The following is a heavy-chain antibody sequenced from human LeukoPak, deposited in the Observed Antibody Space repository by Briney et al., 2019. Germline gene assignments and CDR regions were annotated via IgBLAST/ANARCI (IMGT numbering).Heavy chain of an antibody. CDR2: IHHSGST. CDR3: ASDAPGLLGY. CDR1: GFSITSGFC. Sequence: PSETLSLTCAVSGFSITSGFCWGWIRQPPGKGLEWIANIHHSGSTYYNPSLKSRVTISVDTSENQFSLRLNSVTAADTAMYYCASDAPGLLGYWGQGTLVTVSS. D-gene: IGHD3-10*01. J-gene: IGHJ4*02. V-gene: IGHV4-38-2*01.